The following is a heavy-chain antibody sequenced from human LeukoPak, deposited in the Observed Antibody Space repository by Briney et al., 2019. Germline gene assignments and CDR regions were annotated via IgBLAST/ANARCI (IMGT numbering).Heavy chain of an antibody. CDR1: GGSFSGYY. D-gene: IGHD3-22*01. V-gene: IGHV4-34*01. Sequence: PSETLSLTCAVYGGSFSGYYWSWIRQPPGKGLEWIGEINHSGSTNYNPSLKSRVTISVDTSKNQFSLKLSSVTAADTAVYYCARGLYYDSSGYDYWGQGTLVTVSS. CDR3: ARGLYYDSSGYDY. CDR2: INHSGST. J-gene: IGHJ4*02.